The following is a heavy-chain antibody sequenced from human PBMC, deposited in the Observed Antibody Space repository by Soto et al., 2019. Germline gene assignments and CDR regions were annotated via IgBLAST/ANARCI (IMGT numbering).Heavy chain of an antibody. J-gene: IGHJ4*02. Sequence: EVQLLESGGGLVQPGGSLRLSCAASGFTFRSYAMSWVRQAPGKGLEWVSAISGSGSSTYYADSVKGRFTISRDNSKNTLYLQMTSLRAEDTAVYYCAKGSSSGWYGSFWGQGTLVTVSS. CDR1: GFTFRSYA. D-gene: IGHD6-19*01. V-gene: IGHV3-23*01. CDR2: ISGSGSST. CDR3: AKGSSSGWYGSF.